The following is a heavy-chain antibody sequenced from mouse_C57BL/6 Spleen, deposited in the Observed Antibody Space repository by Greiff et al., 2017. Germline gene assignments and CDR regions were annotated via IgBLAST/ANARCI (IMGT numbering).Heavy chain of an antibody. CDR3: AREGHHNYFDA. J-gene: IGHJ1*03. CDR1: DYYIPSGYY. V-gene: IGHV3-6*01. D-gene: IGHD1-3*01. CDR2: ISYGGSN. Sequence: DVHLVESGPGLVQPSQSLSLTCSFNDYYIPSGYYCNCLRQLPGNKLEWMAYISYGGSNNYHHSLKNRIFITRDPTKNQFFLKLNSVTTEDTARYYWAREGHHNYFDAWGTGTTLTVSS.